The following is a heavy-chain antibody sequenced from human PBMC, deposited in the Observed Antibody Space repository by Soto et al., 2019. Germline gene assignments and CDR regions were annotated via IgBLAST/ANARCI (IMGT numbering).Heavy chain of an antibody. CDR3: VRDRGVATSDGMDV. CDR2: TYYRSTWYN. J-gene: IGHJ6*02. CDR1: GDSVSSNSAT. Sequence: SQTLSLTCVISGDSVSSNSATWNWIRQSPSRGLEWLGRTYYRSTWYNDYAVSVKSRIIISPDTSKNQFSLQLNSVSPEDTAVYYCVRDRGVATSDGMDVWGRGTTVTVSS. D-gene: IGHD5-12*01. V-gene: IGHV6-1*01.